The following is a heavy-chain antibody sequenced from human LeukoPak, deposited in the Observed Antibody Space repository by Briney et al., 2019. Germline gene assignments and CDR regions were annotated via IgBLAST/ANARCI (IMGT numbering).Heavy chain of an antibody. CDR2: ISSSSSYI. CDR1: GFTFSSYS. Sequence: KSGGSLRLSCAASGFTFSSYSMDWVRQAPGKGLEWVSPISSSSSYIYYADSVKGRFTISRDNAKNSLYLQMNSLRAEDTAVYYCARDSGYDLPPDYWGQGTLVTVSS. CDR3: ARDSGYDLPPDY. J-gene: IGHJ4*02. D-gene: IGHD5-12*01. V-gene: IGHV3-21*01.